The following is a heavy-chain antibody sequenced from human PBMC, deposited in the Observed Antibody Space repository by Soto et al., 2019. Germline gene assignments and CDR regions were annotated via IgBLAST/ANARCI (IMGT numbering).Heavy chain of an antibody. J-gene: IGHJ6*02. Sequence: QVQLVQSGAEVKKPGSSVKVSCKASGGTFSSYAISWVRQAPGQGLEWMGGIIPIFGTANYAQKFQGRVTITADESTSTAYMELSSLRSEDPAVYYCARGILVVPAAMIYYYYGMDVWGQGTTVTVSS. CDR2: IIPIFGTA. V-gene: IGHV1-69*01. CDR1: GGTFSSYA. CDR3: ARGILVVPAAMIYYYYGMDV. D-gene: IGHD2-2*01.